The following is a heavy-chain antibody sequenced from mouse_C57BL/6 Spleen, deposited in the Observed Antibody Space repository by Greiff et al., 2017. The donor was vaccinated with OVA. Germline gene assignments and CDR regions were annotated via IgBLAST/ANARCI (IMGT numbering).Heavy chain of an antibody. CDR1: GYTFTSYW. J-gene: IGHJ4*01. Sequence: VKLQQPGAELVKPGASVKLSCKASGYTFTSYWMQWVKQRPGQGLEWIGEIDPSDSYTNYNQKFKGKATLTVDTSSSTAYMQLSSLTSEDSAVYYCARYAMDYWGQGTSVTVSS. V-gene: IGHV1-50*01. CDR2: IDPSDSYT. CDR3: ARYAMDY.